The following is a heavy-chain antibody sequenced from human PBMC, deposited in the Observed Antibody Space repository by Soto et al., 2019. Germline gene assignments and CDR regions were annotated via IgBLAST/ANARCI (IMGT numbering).Heavy chain of an antibody. J-gene: IGHJ6*02. CDR2: INHSGST. CDR1: GGSFSVYY. CDR3: ARLMAETTYYYYYGMDV. D-gene: IGHD1-7*01. V-gene: IGHV4-34*01. Sequence: PSETLSLTCAVYGGSFSVYYWSWIRQPPGKGLEWIGEINHSGSTNYNPSLKSRVTISVDTSKNQFSLKLSSVTAADTAVYYCARLMAETTYYYYYGMDVWGQGTTVTVSS.